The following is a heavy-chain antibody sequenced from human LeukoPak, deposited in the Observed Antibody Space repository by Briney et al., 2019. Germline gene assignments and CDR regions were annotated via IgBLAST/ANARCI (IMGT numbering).Heavy chain of an antibody. CDR2: ISSSSSYI. D-gene: IGHD3-22*01. CDR1: GFTFSSYS. CDR3: ARTVRSYYYDSSGYYPSDY. V-gene: IGHV3-21*01. J-gene: IGHJ4*02. Sequence: PGGSLRLSCAASGFTFSSYSMNWVRQAPGKGLEWVSSISSSSSYIYYADSVKGRFTISRDNAKNSLYLQMNSLRAEDTAVYYCARTVRSYYYDSSGYYPSDYWGQGTLVTVSS.